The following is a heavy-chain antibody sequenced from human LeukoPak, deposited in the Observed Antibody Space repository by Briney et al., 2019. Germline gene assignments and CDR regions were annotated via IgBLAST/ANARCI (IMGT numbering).Heavy chain of an antibody. J-gene: IGHJ2*01. CDR3: ARIVRYYDSSGYGYWYFDL. D-gene: IGHD3-22*01. CDR1: GYTFTSYY. Sequence: ASVKVSCKASGYTFTSYYMHWVRQAPGQGLEWMGIINPSGGSTSYAQKFQGRVTMTRDTSISTAYMELSRLRSDDTAVYYCARIVRYYDSSGYGYWYFDLWGRGTLVTVSS. CDR2: INPSGGST. V-gene: IGHV1-46*01.